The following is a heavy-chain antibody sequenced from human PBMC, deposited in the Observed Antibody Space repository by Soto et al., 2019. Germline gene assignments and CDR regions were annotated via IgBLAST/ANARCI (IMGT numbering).Heavy chain of an antibody. CDR3: AKRRGAGGHFDY. J-gene: IGHJ4*02. D-gene: IGHD2-15*01. Sequence: GGSLRLSCAASGFTFSSYAMGWVRQGPGKGLEWVAVVSIGGSTHYADSVRGRFTISRDNSKNTLSLQMNSLTAEDTAVYFCAKRRGAGGHFDYWGQGALVTVSS. CDR1: GFTFSSYA. V-gene: IGHV3-23*01. CDR2: VSIGGST.